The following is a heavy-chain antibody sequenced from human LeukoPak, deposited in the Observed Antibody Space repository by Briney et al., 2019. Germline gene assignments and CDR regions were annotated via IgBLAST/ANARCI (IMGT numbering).Heavy chain of an antibody. CDR1: GYRFTSYW. D-gene: IGHD3-10*01. CDR3: ARHSPGTHAFDI. Sequence: GGSLKISCKGSGYRFTSYWMGWVRPMPGKGLEWMGIIYPGDSDNRYSTSSRGQFTSSADKSISTAYLQWSSLKSSDTAMYYCARHSPGTHAFDIWGQGTMVTVSS. J-gene: IGHJ3*02. V-gene: IGHV5-51*01. CDR2: IYPGDSDN.